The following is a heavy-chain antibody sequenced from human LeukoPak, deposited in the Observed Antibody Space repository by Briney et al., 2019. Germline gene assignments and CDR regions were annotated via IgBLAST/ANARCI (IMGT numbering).Heavy chain of an antibody. D-gene: IGHD2-15*01. J-gene: IGHJ4*02. CDR3: VKDPKAIVVVVTATFDY. CDR2: ISSNGGST. V-gene: IGHV3-64D*09. Sequence: PGGSLRLSCSASGFTFSSYAMHWVRQAPGKGLEYVSAISSNGGSTYYADSVKGRFTISRDNSKNTLYLQMSSLRTEDTAVYYCVKDPKAIVVVVTATFDYWGQGTLVTVSS. CDR1: GFTFSSYA.